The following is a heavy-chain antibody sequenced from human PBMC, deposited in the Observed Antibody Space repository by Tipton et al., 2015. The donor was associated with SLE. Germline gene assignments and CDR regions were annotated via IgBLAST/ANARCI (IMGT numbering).Heavy chain of an antibody. D-gene: IGHD3-22*01. J-gene: IGHJ6*03. CDR2: IYSGGST. Sequence: GSLRLSCAASGFTVSSNYMSWVRQAPGKGLEWVSVIYSGGSTYYADSVKGRFTISRDNSKNTLYLQMNSLRAEDTAVYYCARVGYYYGGVGYYYYMDVWGKGTTVTVSS. CDR3: ARVGYYYGGVGYYYYMDV. V-gene: IGHV3-53*01. CDR1: GFTVSSNY.